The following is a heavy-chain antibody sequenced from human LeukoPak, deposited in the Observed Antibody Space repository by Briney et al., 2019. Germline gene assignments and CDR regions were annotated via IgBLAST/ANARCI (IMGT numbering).Heavy chain of an antibody. D-gene: IGHD2-8*01. V-gene: IGHV3-23*01. CDR2: ISASGGTT. J-gene: IGHJ4*02. CDR1: GFTFSSYA. Sequence: GGSLRLSCAASGFTFSSYAMSWVRQAPGKGLEWVSAISASGGTTYYADSVKGRFTISRDNSKNTLYLQMNSLRAEDTAVYYCAKDTSIGRYCTNGVCSPFDYWGQGTLVTVSS. CDR3: AKDTSIGRYCTNGVCSPFDY.